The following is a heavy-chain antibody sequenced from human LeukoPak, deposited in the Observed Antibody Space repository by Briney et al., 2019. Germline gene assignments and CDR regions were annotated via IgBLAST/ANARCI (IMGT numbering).Heavy chain of an antibody. CDR2: INPNSGGT. D-gene: IGHD6-6*01. CDR1: GYTFTSYG. V-gene: IGHV1-2*02. Sequence: GASVKVSCKASGYTFTSYGISWVRQAPGQGLEWMGWINPNSGGTNYAQKFQGRVTMTRDTSISTVYMEMSRLRSDDTAVYYCARESVPAVAARRGLNYWGQGTLVAASS. CDR3: ARESVPAVAARRGLNY. J-gene: IGHJ4*02.